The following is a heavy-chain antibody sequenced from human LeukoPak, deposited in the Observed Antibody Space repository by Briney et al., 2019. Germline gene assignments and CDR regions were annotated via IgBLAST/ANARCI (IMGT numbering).Heavy chain of an antibody. Sequence: SETLSLTCAVYGGSFSGYYWAWIRQPAGKGLEWIGRVYTSGTTNYNPSLSSRVTVSIDTSKNQFFLNLTSVTAADTAVYFCARGNGGPYNWFDPWGQGTLVTVSS. CDR1: GGSFSGYY. CDR2: VYTSGTT. CDR3: ARGNGGPYNWFDP. J-gene: IGHJ5*02. D-gene: IGHD3-16*01. V-gene: IGHV4-59*10.